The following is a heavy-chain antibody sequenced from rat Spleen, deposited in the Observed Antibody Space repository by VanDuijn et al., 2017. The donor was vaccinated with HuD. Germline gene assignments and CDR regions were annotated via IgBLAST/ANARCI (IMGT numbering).Heavy chain of an antibody. Sequence: EVQLVESGGGLVQPERSLKLSCAASGFTFSNSGMHWIRQAPTKGLDWVSSISPSGVSTHYRDSAKGRFTISRDSGKSTLYLQMDSLRSEDTATYYCATAGARVSRFAYWGQGTLVTVSS. D-gene: IGHD3-1*01. CDR2: ISPSGVST. V-gene: IGHV5-19*01. CDR1: GFTFSNSG. J-gene: IGHJ3*01. CDR3: ATAGARVSRFAY.